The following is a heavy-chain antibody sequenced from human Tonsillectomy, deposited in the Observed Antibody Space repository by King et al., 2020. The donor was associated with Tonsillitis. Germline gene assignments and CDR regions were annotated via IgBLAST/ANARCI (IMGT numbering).Heavy chain of an antibody. CDR1: GFSVSTAY. D-gene: IGHD2-21*01. CDR2: IYALGST. J-gene: IGHJ4*02. Sequence: VQLVESGGGLVRPGGSLRLSCAASGFSVSTAYMAWVRQAPGKGPEWVSVIYALGSTYYADSVRGRFTLSRDNSNNALNLLMNSLRAEDTAVYYCATGGSASVVDTLDYWGQGTLVTVSS. V-gene: IGHV3-53*01. CDR3: ATGGSASVVDTLDY.